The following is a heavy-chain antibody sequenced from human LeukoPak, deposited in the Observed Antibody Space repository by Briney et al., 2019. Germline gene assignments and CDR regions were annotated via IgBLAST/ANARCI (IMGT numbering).Heavy chain of an antibody. CDR1: GGSISSGVYY. D-gene: IGHD3-22*01. CDR3: ARVNFDYDSSGYYLGTYYYYMDV. Sequence: SQTLSLTCTVSGGSISSGVYYWSWIRQHPGKGLEWIGYIYYSGSTYYNPSLKSRVTISVDTSKNQFSLKLSSVTAADTAVYYCARVNFDYDSSGYYLGTYYYYMDVWGKGTTVTVSS. CDR2: IYYSGST. V-gene: IGHV4-31*03. J-gene: IGHJ6*03.